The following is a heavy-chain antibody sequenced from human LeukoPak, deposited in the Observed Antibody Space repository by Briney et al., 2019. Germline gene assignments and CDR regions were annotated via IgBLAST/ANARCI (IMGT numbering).Heavy chain of an antibody. CDR3: ARGTKYYYYGMDV. V-gene: IGHV3-53*01. CDR2: IYSGGST. CDR1: GFTVSSSY. J-gene: IGHJ6*02. Sequence: GSLRLSCAASGFTVSSSYMSWVRQAPGKGLEWVSVIYSGGSTYYADSVKGRFTISRDNSKNTLYLQMNSLRAEDTAVYYCARGTKYYYYGMDVWGQGTTVTVSS.